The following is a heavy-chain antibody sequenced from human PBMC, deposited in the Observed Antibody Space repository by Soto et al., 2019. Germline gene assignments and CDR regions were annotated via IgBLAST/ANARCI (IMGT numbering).Heavy chain of an antibody. D-gene: IGHD1-26*01. CDR3: AKDGIRELCTVSEYRLNRSSDL. Sequence: GKGLEWVSSISSSSSYIYYADSVKGRFTISRDNAKNSLYLQMNSLRAEDTALFFQAKDGIRELCTVSEYRLNRSSDL. J-gene: IGHJ2*01. V-gene: IGHV3-21*01. CDR2: ISSSSSYI.